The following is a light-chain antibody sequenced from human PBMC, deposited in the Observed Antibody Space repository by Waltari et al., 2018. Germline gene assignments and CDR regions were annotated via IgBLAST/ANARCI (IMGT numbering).Light chain of an antibody. Sequence: DIQMTQSPSSLSASVGDRVTISCRASQTISIYLNWYQQRPGKAPTLLVYSTSNLQTGVPSRFSGSGSETDFTLTISSLQPEDFATYYCQQAYSTPPWTFGQGTKVEIK. J-gene: IGKJ1*01. CDR1: QTISIY. CDR3: QQAYSTPPWT. CDR2: STS. V-gene: IGKV1-39*01.